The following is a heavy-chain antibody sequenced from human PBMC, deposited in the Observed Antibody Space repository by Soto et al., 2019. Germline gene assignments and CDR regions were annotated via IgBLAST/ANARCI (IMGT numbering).Heavy chain of an antibody. D-gene: IGHD3-10*01. CDR2: IYYSGST. J-gene: IGHJ6*02. CDR1: GGSISSYY. V-gene: IGHV4-59*01. Sequence: PSETLSLTCTVSGGSISSYYWSWIRQPPGKGLEWIGYIYYSGSTNYNPSLKSRVTISVDTSKNQFSLKLSSVTAADTAVYYCARDERFGETDHYYYGMDVWGQGTTVTVSS. CDR3: ARDERFGETDHYYYGMDV.